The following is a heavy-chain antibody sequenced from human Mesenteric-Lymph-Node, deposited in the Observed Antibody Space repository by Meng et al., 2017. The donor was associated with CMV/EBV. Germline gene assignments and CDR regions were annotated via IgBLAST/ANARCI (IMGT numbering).Heavy chain of an antibody. CDR2: MNANSGST. J-gene: IGHJ3*02. CDR1: GYTFTGYY. D-gene: IGHD2-21*01. CDR3: TSAPFLLWWDDDVDI. V-gene: IGHV1-2*02. Sequence: ASVKVSCKASGYTFTGYYMHWVRQAPGQGLEWMGWMNANSGSTGYAQKFQGRLTMTRDTSTSTAYMELSSLRSDDTAVYYCTSAPFLLWWDDDVDIWGQGTMVTVSS.